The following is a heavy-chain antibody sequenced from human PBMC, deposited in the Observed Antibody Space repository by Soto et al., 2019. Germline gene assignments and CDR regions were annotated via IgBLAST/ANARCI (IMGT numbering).Heavy chain of an antibody. CDR3: AREGPEGDYYDSSGYYFDY. D-gene: IGHD3-22*01. CDR2: IIPIFGTA. J-gene: IGHJ4*02. Sequence: SVKVSCKASGGTFSSYAISWVRQAPGQGLEWMGGIIPIFGTANYAQKFQGRVTITADESTSTAYMELSSLRSEDTAVYYCAREGPEGDYYDSSGYYFDYWGQGTLVTGSS. V-gene: IGHV1-69*13. CDR1: GGTFSSYA.